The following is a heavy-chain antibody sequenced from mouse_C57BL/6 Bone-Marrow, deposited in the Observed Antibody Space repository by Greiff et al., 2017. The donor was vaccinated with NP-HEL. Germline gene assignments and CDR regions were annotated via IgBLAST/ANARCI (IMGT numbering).Heavy chain of an antibody. D-gene: IGHD4-1*01. V-gene: IGHV1-81*01. CDR1: GYTFTSYG. J-gene: IGHJ3*01. CDR3: ARGRTGDGLFAY. Sequence: VLLVESGAELARPGASVKLSCKASGYTFTSYGISWVKQRTGQGLEWIGEIYPRSGNTYYNEKFKGKATLTADKSSSTAYMELRSLTSEDSAVYFCARGRTGDGLFAYWGQGTLVTVSA. CDR2: IYPRSGNT.